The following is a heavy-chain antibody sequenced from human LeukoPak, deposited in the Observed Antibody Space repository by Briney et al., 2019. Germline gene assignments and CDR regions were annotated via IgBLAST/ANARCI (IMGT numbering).Heavy chain of an antibody. J-gene: IGHJ4*02. CDR3: ARAGSVAGTRAMFYY. CDR1: GGPISSYY. CDR2: IYYSGST. Sequence: SETLSLTCTVSGGPISSYYWSWIRQPPGKGLEWIGYIYYSGSTNYNPSLKSRVTISVDTSKNQFSLKLSSVTAADTAVYYCARAGSVAGTRAMFYYWGQGALVTVSS. D-gene: IGHD6-19*01. V-gene: IGHV4-59*01.